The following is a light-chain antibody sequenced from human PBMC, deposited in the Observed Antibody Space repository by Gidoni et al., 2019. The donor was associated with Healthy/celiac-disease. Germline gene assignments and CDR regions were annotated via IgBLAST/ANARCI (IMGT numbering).Light chain of an antibody. CDR1: SSDVGGYNY. Sequence: QSALPQPASVSGSPAPSITISCTGTSSDVGGYNYVSWYQQHPGKAPKLMIYEVSNRPSGVSNRFSGSKSGNTASLTISGLQAEDEADYYCSSYTSSSTPDVFGTGTKVTVL. J-gene: IGLJ1*01. CDR2: EVS. CDR3: SSYTSSSTPDV. V-gene: IGLV2-14*01.